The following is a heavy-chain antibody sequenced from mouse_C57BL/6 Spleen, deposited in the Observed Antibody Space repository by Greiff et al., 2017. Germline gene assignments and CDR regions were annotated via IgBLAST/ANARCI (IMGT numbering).Heavy chain of an antibody. Sequence: EVQLVESGGGLVKPGGSLKLSCAASGFTFSDYGMHWVRQAPEKGLEWVAYISSGSSTIYYADTVKGRFTISRDNAKNTLFLQMTSLRSEDTAMYYCARRAVVATRYWYFDVWGTGTTVTVSS. CDR3: ARRAVVATRYWYFDV. J-gene: IGHJ1*03. CDR1: GFTFSDYG. CDR2: ISSGSSTI. D-gene: IGHD1-1*01. V-gene: IGHV5-17*01.